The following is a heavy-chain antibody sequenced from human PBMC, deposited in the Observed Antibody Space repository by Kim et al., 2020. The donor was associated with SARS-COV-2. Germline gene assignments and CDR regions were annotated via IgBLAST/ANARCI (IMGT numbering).Heavy chain of an antibody. J-gene: IGHJ4*02. CDR3: AREGYYDSSGYFFDY. CDR1: GFTVSSNY. D-gene: IGHD3-22*01. V-gene: IGHV3-53*04. CDR2: IYSGGST. Sequence: GGSLRLSCAASGFTVSSNYMSWVRQAPGKGLEWVSVIYSGGSTYYADSVKGRFTISRHNSKNTLYLQMNSLRAEDTAVYYCAREGYYDSSGYFFDYWGQGTLVTVSS.